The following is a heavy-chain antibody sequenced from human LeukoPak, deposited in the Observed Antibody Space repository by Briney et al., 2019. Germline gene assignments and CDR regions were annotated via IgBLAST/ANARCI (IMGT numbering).Heavy chain of an antibody. CDR3: ARIISMITFADY. Sequence: SETLSLTCTVSGGSLSSTSYYWGWIRQPPGKGLEWIGTIYYNSGSTYYNPSLQSRVTISVDTSKNQFSLKLSSVTAADTAVYYCARIISMITFADYWGQGTLVTVSS. J-gene: IGHJ4*02. CDR1: GGSLSSTSYY. D-gene: IGHD3-16*01. V-gene: IGHV4-39*07. CDR2: IYYNSGST.